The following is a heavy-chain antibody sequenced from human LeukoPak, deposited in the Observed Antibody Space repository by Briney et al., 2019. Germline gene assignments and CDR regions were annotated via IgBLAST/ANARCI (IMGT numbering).Heavy chain of an antibody. CDR1: GFTVSSNY. Sequence: AAGSSRLSCAASGFTVSSNYMSWVRQAPGKGLEWVSVTYSGGSTYYAASVKGRFTIYRDNSKNTLFLQMNSLRAEDTAVYYCATRRGGYSYGSGFGYWGQGTLVTVSS. V-gene: IGHV3-53*01. D-gene: IGHD5-18*01. J-gene: IGHJ4*02. CDR3: ATRRGGYSYGSGFGY. CDR2: TYSGGST.